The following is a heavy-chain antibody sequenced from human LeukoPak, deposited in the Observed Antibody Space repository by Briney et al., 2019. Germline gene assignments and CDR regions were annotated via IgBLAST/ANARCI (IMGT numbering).Heavy chain of an antibody. CDR2: INAADSDT. CDR1: GYSFSSYW. D-gene: IGHD2-15*01. CDR3: ARLPCTGGSCSKTFDY. J-gene: IGHJ4*02. V-gene: IGHV5-51*01. Sequence: GESLKISCKGSGYSFSSYWIGWVRQMPGKGLEWMGLINAADSDTRYSPSFQGQVLISVDKSISTAYLQWGNLRATDTALYYCARLPCTGGSCSKTFDYWGQGTLVTVYS.